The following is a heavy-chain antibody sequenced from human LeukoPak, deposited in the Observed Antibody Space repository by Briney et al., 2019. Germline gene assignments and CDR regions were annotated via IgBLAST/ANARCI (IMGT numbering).Heavy chain of an antibody. CDR2: ISWNSGSI. Sequence: GGSLRLSCAASGFTFIGSAMHWVRQAPGKGLEWVSGISWNSGSIGYADSVKGRFTISRDNAKNSLYLQMNSLRAEDTALYYCAKDRLYYYYYGMDVWGQGTTVTVSS. J-gene: IGHJ6*02. CDR1: GFTFIGSA. CDR3: AKDRLYYYYYGMDV. V-gene: IGHV3-9*01.